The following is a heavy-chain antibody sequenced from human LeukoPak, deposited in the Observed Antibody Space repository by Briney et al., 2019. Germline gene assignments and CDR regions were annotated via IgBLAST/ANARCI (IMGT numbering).Heavy chain of an antibody. D-gene: IGHD2-2*01. CDR1: GFIFSGYS. Sequence: GGSLRLSCAASGFIFSGYSMNWVRQAPGKGLEWVSSISESSSHISYADSVKGRFAISRDNAKNSLYVQLNSLRADDTAVYYCARGVVPAAFDYWGQGTLVTVSS. V-gene: IGHV3-21*01. CDR3: ARGVVPAAFDY. J-gene: IGHJ4*02. CDR2: ISESSSHI.